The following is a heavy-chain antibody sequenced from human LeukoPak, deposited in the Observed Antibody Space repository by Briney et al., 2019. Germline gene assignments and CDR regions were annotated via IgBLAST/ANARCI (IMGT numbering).Heavy chain of an antibody. CDR3: ARDRGTPNYYDTSGYDY. CDR1: GGSISSSNW. CDR2: IYHSGST. D-gene: IGHD3-22*01. V-gene: IGHV4-4*02. Sequence: SETLSLTCAVSGGSISSSNWWSWVRQPPGKGLEWIGEIYHSGSTNYNPSLKSRVIISVDKSKNQFSLRLSSVTAADTAVYYCARDRGTPNYYDTSGYDYWGQGTLVTVSS. J-gene: IGHJ4*02.